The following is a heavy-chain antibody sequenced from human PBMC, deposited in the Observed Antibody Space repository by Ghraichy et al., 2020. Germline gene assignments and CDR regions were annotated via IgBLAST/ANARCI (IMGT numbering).Heavy chain of an antibody. CDR1: GGSFSGYY. CDR3: ARATEWWHQYYFDY. Sequence: SQTLSLTCAVYGGSFSGYYWSWIRQPPGKGLEWIGEINHSGSTNYNPSLKSRVTISVDTSKNQFSLKLSSVTAADTAVYYCARATEWWHQYYFDYWGQGTLVTVSS. D-gene: IGHD2-8*01. CDR2: INHSGST. J-gene: IGHJ4*02. V-gene: IGHV4-34*01.